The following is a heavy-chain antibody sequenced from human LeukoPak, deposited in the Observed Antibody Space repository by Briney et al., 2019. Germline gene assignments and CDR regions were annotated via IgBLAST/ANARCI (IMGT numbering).Heavy chain of an antibody. CDR1: GLTFSRSS. D-gene: IGHD3-3*01. J-gene: IGHJ4*02. V-gene: IGHV3-21*04. CDR2: ISSGSSYI. CDR3: ARDERLLSFLK. Sequence: GGSLRLSCAASGLTFSRSSMNWVRQAPGKGLEWVSSISSGSSYIYYADSVKGRFTISRDNAKNSLYLQMNSLRAEDTATYYCARDERLLSFLKWGQGTLVTVSS.